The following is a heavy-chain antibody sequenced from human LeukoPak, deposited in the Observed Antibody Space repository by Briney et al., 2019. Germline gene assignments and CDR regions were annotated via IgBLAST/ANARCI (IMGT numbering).Heavy chain of an antibody. Sequence: GGSLRLSCAASGFTFSSYSMNWVRQAPGKGLEWVSSISSSSSYIYYADSVKGRFTISRDNAKNSLYLQMNSLRAEDTVVYYCARVESWNSLPTSWGQGTLVTVSS. J-gene: IGHJ4*02. D-gene: IGHD1-7*01. V-gene: IGHV3-21*01. CDR3: ARVESWNSLPTS. CDR2: ISSSSSYI. CDR1: GFTFSSYS.